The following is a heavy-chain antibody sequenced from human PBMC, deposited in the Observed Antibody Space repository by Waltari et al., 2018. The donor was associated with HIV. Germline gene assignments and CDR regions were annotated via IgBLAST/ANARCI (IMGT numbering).Heavy chain of an antibody. CDR1: GFIFSNYA. Sequence: EVQLLGFGGGLVQPGGSLSLSCAAWGFIFSNYAMTWVGQAPGKGLEWVAGVSGSGEITYYQDSVKGRFTISRDNSKKTLYLQMSGLRAEDSAVYYCAKGNEWLVRYFDYWGQGILVTVSS. J-gene: IGHJ4*02. D-gene: IGHD6-19*01. V-gene: IGHV3-23*01. CDR2: VSGSGEIT. CDR3: AKGNEWLVRYFDY.